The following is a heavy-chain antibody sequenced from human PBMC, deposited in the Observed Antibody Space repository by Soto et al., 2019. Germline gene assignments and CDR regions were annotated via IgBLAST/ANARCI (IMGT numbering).Heavy chain of an antibody. CDR3: PRASTMVRGVILSLYYYYGMDV. V-gene: IGHV1-18*01. J-gene: IGHJ6*02. D-gene: IGHD3-10*01. Sequence: QVQLVQSGAEVKKPGASVKVSCKASGYTFTSYGISWVRQAPGQGLEWMGWISAYNGNTNYAQKLQGRVTMTTDTSTCTAYMELRSLRSDDTAVYYCPRASTMVRGVILSLYYYYGMDVWGQGTTVTVSS. CDR2: ISAYNGNT. CDR1: GYTFTSYG.